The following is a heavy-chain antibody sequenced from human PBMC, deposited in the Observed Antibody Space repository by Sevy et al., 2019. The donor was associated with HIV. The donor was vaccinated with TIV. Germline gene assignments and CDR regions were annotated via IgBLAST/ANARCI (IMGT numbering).Heavy chain of an antibody. CDR2: ISSSGSNI. D-gene: IGHD1-26*01. Sequence: GGSLRLSCAASAFTFSDYYMSWIRQAPGKGLEWVSYISSSGSNIHYADSVKGRFTISRDNAKNSLYLQMNSLRAEDTAVYYCATGVGATQPIDCWGRGTLVTVSS. J-gene: IGHJ4*02. CDR1: AFTFSDYY. V-gene: IGHV3-11*01. CDR3: ATGVGATQPIDC.